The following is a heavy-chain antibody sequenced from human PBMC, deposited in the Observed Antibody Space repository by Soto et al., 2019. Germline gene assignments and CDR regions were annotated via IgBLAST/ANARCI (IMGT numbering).Heavy chain of an antibody. J-gene: IGHJ6*02. D-gene: IGHD3-3*01. CDR2: INPSGGGT. CDR3: ARDFWSGYYPVTYYYYGMDV. V-gene: IGHV1-46*01. CDR1: GYMFTSYY. Sequence: GASVKVSCKASGYMFTSYYMHWVRQAPGQGLEWMGIINPSGGGTSYAQKFQGRVTITADESTSTAYMELSSLRSEDTAVYYCARDFWSGYYPVTYYYYGMDVWGQGTTVTVSS.